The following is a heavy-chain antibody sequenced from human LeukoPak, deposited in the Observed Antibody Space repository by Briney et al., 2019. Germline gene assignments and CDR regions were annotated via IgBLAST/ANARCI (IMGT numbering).Heavy chain of an antibody. D-gene: IGHD6-25*01. J-gene: IGHJ6*03. CDR1: GYTFTSYG. CDR2: ISAYNGNT. CDR3: ARVLPPERLHYYYYYMDV. Sequence: ASVKVSCKASGYTFTSYGISWARQAPGQGLEWMGWISAYNGNTNYAQKLQGRVTMTTDTSTSTAYMELRSLRSDDTAVYYCARVLPPERLHYYYYYMDVWGKGTTVTVSS. V-gene: IGHV1-18*01.